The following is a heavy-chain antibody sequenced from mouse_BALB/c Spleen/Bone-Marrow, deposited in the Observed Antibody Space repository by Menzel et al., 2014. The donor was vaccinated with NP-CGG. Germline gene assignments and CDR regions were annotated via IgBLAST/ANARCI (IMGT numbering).Heavy chain of an antibody. CDR2: IHPSDSET. CDR1: GYSFTSYW. Sequence: QVQLQQSGAELVRLGASVKLSCKASGYSFTSYWMNWVKQRPGQGLEWIGMIHPSDSETRLNQKFKDKATLTVDKSSSTAYMQLSSPASEDSAVYYCAREREITTVVAGDWYFDVWGAGTTVTVSS. V-gene: IGHV1-61*01. J-gene: IGHJ1*01. CDR3: AREREITTVVAGDWYFDV. D-gene: IGHD1-1*01.